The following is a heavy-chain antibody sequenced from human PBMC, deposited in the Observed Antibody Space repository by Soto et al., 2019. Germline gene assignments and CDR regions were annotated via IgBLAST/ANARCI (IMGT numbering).Heavy chain of an antibody. CDR3: ARQVHWNYFDY. V-gene: IGHV4-59*08. J-gene: IGHJ4*02. D-gene: IGHD1-1*01. CDR2: IYYSGST. Sequence: NLSETLSLTCTVSGGSISSYYWSWIRQPPGKGLEWIGYIYYSGSTNYNPSLKSRVTISVDTSKNQFSLKLSSVTAADTAVYYCARQVHWNYFDYWGQGTLVTVSS. CDR1: GGSISSYY.